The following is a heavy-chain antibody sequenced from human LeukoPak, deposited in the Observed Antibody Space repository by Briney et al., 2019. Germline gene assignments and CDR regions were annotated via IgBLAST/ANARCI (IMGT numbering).Heavy chain of an antibody. CDR1: GGTFSSYA. D-gene: IGHD3-10*01. CDR2: IIPILGIA. CDR3: ARDKYYGSGSYSDY. V-gene: IGHV1-69*04. J-gene: IGHJ4*02. Sequence: SVKVSCKASGGTFSSYAISWVRQAPGQGLEWMGRIIPILGIANYAQKFQGRVTITADKSTSTAYMELSSLRSEDTAVYYCARDKYYGSGSYSDYWGQGTLVTVSS.